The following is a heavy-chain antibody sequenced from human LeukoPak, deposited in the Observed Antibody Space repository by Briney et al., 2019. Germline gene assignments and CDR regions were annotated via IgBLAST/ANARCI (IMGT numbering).Heavy chain of an antibody. J-gene: IGHJ4*02. CDR3: ARRLRRTHYFDS. CDR1: GGSISSGSYY. V-gene: IGHV4-39*02. D-gene: IGHD1/OR15-1a*01. CDR2: IYYSGST. Sequence: PETLSLTCTVSGGSISSGSYYWGWIRQPPGKGLEWIGTIYYSGSTFYNSSFESRAAISVDTSQNHFSLRLSSVTAADTAVYYCARRLRRTHYFDSWGQGTLVTVSS.